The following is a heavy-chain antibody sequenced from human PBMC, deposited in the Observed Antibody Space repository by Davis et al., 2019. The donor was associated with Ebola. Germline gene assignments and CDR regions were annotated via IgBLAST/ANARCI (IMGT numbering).Heavy chain of an antibody. CDR1: GYTFTSYA. CDR3: ARGIYCSGGSCYSFDY. J-gene: IGHJ4*02. V-gene: IGHV1-3*01. Sequence: ASVKVSCKASGYTFTSYAMHLVRQAPGQRLECMGWINAGNGNTKYSQKFQGRVTITRDTSASTAYMELSSLRSEDTAVYYCARGIYCSGGSCYSFDYWGQGTLVTVSS. CDR2: INAGNGNT. D-gene: IGHD2-15*01.